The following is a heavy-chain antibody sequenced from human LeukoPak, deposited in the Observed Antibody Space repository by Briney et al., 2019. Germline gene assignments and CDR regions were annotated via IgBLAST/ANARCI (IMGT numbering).Heavy chain of an antibody. V-gene: IGHV4-34*11. J-gene: IGHJ4*02. CDR1: SGSFSGYY. D-gene: IGHD3-10*01. CDR3: ARDRFYFGSRHNYRGLDY. Sequence: PSETLSLTCAVYSGSFSGYYWSWIRQPPGKGLEWIGYISYSGITNYSPSLKSRVTLSVDTSKVYLKLSSLTAADTAVYFCARDRFYFGSRHNYRGLDYWGQGILVTVSS. CDR2: ISYSGIT.